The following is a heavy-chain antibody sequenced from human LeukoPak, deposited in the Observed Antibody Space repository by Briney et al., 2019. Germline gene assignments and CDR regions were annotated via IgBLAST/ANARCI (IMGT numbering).Heavy chain of an antibody. Sequence: GGSLRLSCAASGFTFSTYWMHWVRQAPGKGLVWVSRINSDGSDTSYADSVKGRFTISRDNAKNTLYLQMNSLRGEDTAAYYCARDEDTGADDYGDLDVWGKGTTVTVSS. J-gene: IGHJ6*04. CDR3: ARDEDTGADDYGDLDV. D-gene: IGHD4-17*01. CDR2: INSDGSDT. V-gene: IGHV3-74*01. CDR1: GFTFSTYW.